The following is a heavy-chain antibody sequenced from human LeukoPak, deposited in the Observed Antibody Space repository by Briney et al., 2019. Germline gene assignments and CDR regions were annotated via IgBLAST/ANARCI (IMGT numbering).Heavy chain of an antibody. D-gene: IGHD4-17*01. J-gene: IGHJ2*01. CDR3: AKVFHEDYGDYYWFFDL. CDR2: ISGSGGST. Sequence: GGSLRLSCAASGFTFSSYAMSWVRQAPGKGLEWVSAISGSGGSTYYADSVKGRFTISRDNSKDTLYLQMNSLRAEDTAVYYCAKVFHEDYGDYYWFFDLWGRGTLVTVSS. V-gene: IGHV3-23*01. CDR1: GFTFSSYA.